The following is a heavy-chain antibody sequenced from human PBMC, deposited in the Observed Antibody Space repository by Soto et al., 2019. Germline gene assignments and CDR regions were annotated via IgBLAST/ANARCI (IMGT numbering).Heavy chain of an antibody. V-gene: IGHV3-30*03. CDR1: GFIFRSYG. CDR3: ARPRRDFYYYFGMDV. D-gene: IGHD6-6*01. Sequence: QVQLVESGGGVVQPGRSLRLSCAASGFIFRSYGMHWVRQAPGKGLEWVAVISNDGTNKYYADSVKGRFTISRDQSKNTLYLQMNSLRREDTAVYYCARPRRDFYYYFGMDVWGQGATVTVSS. CDR2: ISNDGTNK. J-gene: IGHJ6*02.